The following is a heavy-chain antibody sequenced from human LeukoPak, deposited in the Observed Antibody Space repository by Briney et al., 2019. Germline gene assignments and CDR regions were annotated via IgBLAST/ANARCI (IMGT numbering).Heavy chain of an antibody. D-gene: IGHD6-13*01. CDR3: AGGSGGAAVIFDY. V-gene: IGHV3-21*01. CDR1: GFTFSSYS. CDR2: ISSSSSYI. J-gene: IGHJ4*02. Sequence: GGSLRLSCAASGFTFSSYSMNWVRQAPGKGLEWVSSISSSSSYIYYADSVKGRFTISRGDAKNSLYLQMNSLRAEDTAVYYCAGGSGGAAVIFDYWGQGTLVTVSS.